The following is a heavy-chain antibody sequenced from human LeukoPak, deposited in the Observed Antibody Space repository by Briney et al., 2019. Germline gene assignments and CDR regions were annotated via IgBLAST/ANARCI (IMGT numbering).Heavy chain of an antibody. Sequence: GGSLRLSCAASGFTFSSYSMTWVRQAPGKGLEWVSSISSSSSYIYYADSVKGRFTISRDNAKNSLYLQMNSLRAEDTAVYYCARVDYLLGDAFDIWGQGTMVTVSS. V-gene: IGHV3-21*01. J-gene: IGHJ3*02. D-gene: IGHD4-11*01. CDR3: ARVDYLLGDAFDI. CDR1: GFTFSSYS. CDR2: ISSSSSYI.